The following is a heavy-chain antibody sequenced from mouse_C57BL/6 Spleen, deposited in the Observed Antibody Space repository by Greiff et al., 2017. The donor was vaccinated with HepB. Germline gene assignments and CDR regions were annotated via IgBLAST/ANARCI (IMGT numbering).Heavy chain of an antibody. D-gene: IGHD1-1*01. Sequence: VKLMESDAELVKPGASVKISCKVSGYTFTDHTIHWMKQRPEQGLEWIGYIYPRDGSTKYNEKFKGKATLTADKSSSTAYMQLNSLTSEDSAVYFCARKIYYYGSSYVDYWGQGTTLTVSS. J-gene: IGHJ2*01. CDR1: GYTFTDHT. V-gene: IGHV1-78*01. CDR3: ARKIYYYGSSYVDY. CDR2: IYPRDGST.